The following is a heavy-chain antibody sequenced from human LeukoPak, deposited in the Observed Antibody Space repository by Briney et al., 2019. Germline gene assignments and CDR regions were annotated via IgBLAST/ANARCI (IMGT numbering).Heavy chain of an antibody. D-gene: IGHD2-8*01. V-gene: IGHV3-7*01. Sequence: GGSLRLSCAASGFTFRNYWMGWVRQASGKGLEWVANTKPDGSAEYYADSVRGRLTTSRDNANNFLYLQMNRLRAEDTAVYYCARAGVLNTNFDYWGPGTLVTVSS. J-gene: IGHJ4*02. CDR1: GFTFRNYW. CDR3: ARAGVLNTNFDY. CDR2: TKPDGSAE.